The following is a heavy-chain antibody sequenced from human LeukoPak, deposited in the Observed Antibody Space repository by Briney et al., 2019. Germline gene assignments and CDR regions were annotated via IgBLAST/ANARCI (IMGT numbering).Heavy chain of an antibody. CDR2: IYSGGST. D-gene: IGHD1-26*01. V-gene: IGHV3-53*01. Sequence: QAGGSLRLSCAASEFTFSSYAMSWVRQAPGKGLEWVSVIYSGGSTYYADSVKGRFTISRDNSKNTLYLQMNSLRAEDTAVYYCAREGRSGSQLGSDYWGQGTLVTVSS. CDR1: EFTFSSYA. J-gene: IGHJ4*02. CDR3: AREGRSGSQLGSDY.